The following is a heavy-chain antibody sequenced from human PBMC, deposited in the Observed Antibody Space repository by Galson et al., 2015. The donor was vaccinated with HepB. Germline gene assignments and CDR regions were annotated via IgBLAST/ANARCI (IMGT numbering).Heavy chain of an antibody. D-gene: IGHD4/OR15-4a*01. Sequence: QSGAEVKRPGASVKVSCKASGYTFIRYSISWVRQAPGQGLEWMGWISAYDGNTNYEQKLQGRVTMTTDTPTSTAYMELKSLRSDDTAMYYCARVLRAGAPYFDYWGQGTLVTVSS. CDR1: GYTFIRYS. CDR3: ARVLRAGAPYFDY. V-gene: IGHV1-18*01. J-gene: IGHJ4*02. CDR2: ISAYDGNT.